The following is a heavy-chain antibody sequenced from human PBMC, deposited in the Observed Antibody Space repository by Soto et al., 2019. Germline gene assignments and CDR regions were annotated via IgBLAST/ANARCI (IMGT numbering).Heavy chain of an antibody. Sequence: QVQLQESGPGLVKSSETLSLTCTVSGDSIRSYYWTWIRQPPGKGLEWIGYIYYSGSTNYNPSLKRRVTMSIDTSKTQFSLKLSSVTAADTAVYYCARVLSIRGVIITYSWFDPWGHGILVTVSS. D-gene: IGHD3-10*01. V-gene: IGHV4-59*01. CDR2: IYYSGST. J-gene: IGHJ5*02. CDR1: GDSIRSYY. CDR3: ARVLSIRGVIITYSWFDP.